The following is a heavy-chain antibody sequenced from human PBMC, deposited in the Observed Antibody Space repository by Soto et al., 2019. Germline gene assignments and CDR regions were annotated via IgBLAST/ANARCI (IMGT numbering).Heavy chain of an antibody. J-gene: IGHJ6*02. CDR1: GDTFSTYT. V-gene: IGHV1-69*13. D-gene: IGHD5-12*01. CDR2: IIPRSATS. Sequence: GASVKVSCKASGDTFSTYTITWIRQAPGQGLEWMGGIIPRSATSKYAQKFQGRVTITADESTSTVYMELSTLRPEDTAVYYCAREGLVLVTTTVNSDYYYYAMDVWGQGTTVTVSS. CDR3: AREGLVLVTTTVNSDYYYYAMDV.